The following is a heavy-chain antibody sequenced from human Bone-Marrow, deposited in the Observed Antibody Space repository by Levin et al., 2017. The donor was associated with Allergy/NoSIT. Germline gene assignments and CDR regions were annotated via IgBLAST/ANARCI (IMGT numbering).Heavy chain of an antibody. CDR2: IIPLFGTA. Sequence: KISCKTSGDTFSSYAISWVRQAPGQGLEWMGGIIPLFGTANYAQRFQGRVTITADTSTSTAYMEMSSLTSADTAVYYCAREGATVTTPWFYYGMDVWGQGTTVTVSS. D-gene: IGHD1-7*01. CDR3: AREGATVTTPWFYYGMDV. CDR1: GDTFSSYA. V-gene: IGHV1-69*06. J-gene: IGHJ6*02.